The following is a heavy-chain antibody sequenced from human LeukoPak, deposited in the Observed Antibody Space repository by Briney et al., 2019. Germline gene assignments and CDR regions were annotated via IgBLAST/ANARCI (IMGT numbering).Heavy chain of an antibody. CDR3: AKDSGWYFGY. CDR2: ISGSGGST. J-gene: IGHJ4*02. CDR1: GFTFSSYA. D-gene: IGHD6-19*01. V-gene: IGHV3-23*01. Sequence: GGSLTLSCAASGFTFSSYAMSWLRQPPGKGLDWVSGISGSGGSTYYADSVKGRFTISRDNFKNTLYLQMNSLRAEDTAVYYCAKDSGWYFGYWGQGTLVTVSS.